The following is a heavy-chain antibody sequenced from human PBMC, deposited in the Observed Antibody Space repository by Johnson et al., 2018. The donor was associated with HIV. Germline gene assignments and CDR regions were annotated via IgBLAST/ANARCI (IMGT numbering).Heavy chain of an antibody. J-gene: IGHJ3*02. V-gene: IGHV3-30*18. CDR1: GLTFRNAW. CDR3: VKVGLVGGREGVGALDI. CDR2: ISYDGSNK. D-gene: IGHD1-26*01. Sequence: QVQLVESGGGLVKPGGSLRLSCAASGLTFRNAWMSWVRQAPGKGLEWVAVISYDGSNKYYADSVMGRFTISRDNSKSTLYLQMMSLRVEDTALYYCVKVGLVGGREGVGALDIWGPGTMVTVSS.